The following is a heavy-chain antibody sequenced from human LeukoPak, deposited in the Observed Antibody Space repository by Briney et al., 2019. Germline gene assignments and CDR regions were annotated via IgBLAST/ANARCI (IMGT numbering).Heavy chain of an antibody. D-gene: IGHD3-16*01. V-gene: IGHV4-39*07. Sequence: SETLSLTCAVSGGSISSGSYFWGWIRQPPGKALEWIGNIYDTGSTSSDPSLKSRVTMSRDTPKNEFSLKLTSVTAADTAVYYCARALVGAAFDLWDQGTMVTVSS. J-gene: IGHJ3*01. CDR3: ARALVGAAFDL. CDR2: IYDTGST. CDR1: GGSISSGSYF.